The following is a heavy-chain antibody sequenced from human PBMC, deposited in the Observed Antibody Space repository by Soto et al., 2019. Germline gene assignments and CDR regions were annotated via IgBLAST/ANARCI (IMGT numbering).Heavy chain of an antibody. V-gene: IGHV1-18*04. J-gene: IGHJ6*02. D-gene: IGHD6-6*01. CDR1: GYTFTSYG. CDR3: ARDVGFEQLAGNYYYYYGMDV. CDR2: ISAYNGNT. Sequence: ASVTVSCKASGYTFTSYGISWVQQAPGQGLEWMGWISAYNGNTNYAQKLQGRVTMTTDTSTSTAYMELRSLRSDDTAVYYCARDVGFEQLAGNYYYYYGMDVWGQGTTVTVSS.